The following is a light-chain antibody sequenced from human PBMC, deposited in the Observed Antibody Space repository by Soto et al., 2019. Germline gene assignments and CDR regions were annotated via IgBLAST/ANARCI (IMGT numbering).Light chain of an antibody. CDR1: SSDVGGYNY. Sequence: QSALTQPPSASGSPGQSVAISCTGTSSDVGGYNYVSWYQQHPGKAPKLMIYEVNKRPSGVPDRFSGSKSGNTASLTVSGLQAGDEADYYCSSYAGSSNVFGTGTKLTV. V-gene: IGLV2-8*01. CDR2: EVN. CDR3: SSYAGSSNV. J-gene: IGLJ1*01.